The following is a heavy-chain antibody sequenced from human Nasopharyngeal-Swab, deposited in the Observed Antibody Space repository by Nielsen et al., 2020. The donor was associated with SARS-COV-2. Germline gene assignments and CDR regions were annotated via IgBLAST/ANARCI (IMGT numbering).Heavy chain of an antibody. CDR1: GGTFSSYA. Sequence: SVKVSCRASGGTFSSYAISWVRQAPGQGLEWMGRIIPILGIANYAQKFQGRVTITADKSTSTAYMELSSLRSEDTAVYYCARHSGSFLTWEHAFDIWGQGTMVTVSS. J-gene: IGHJ3*02. CDR2: IIPILGIA. V-gene: IGHV1-69*04. CDR3: ARHSGSFLTWEHAFDI. D-gene: IGHD1-26*01.